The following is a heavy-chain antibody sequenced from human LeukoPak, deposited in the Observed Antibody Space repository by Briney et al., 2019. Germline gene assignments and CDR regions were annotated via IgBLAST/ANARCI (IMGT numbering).Heavy chain of an antibody. V-gene: IGHV3-21*01. Sequence: GGSLRLSCAASGFTLSSYSMNWVRQAPGKGPEWVSSISSSSSYIYYADSVKGRFTISRDNAKNSLYLQMNSLRAEDTAVYYCARTGGGELLYPTDYWGQGTLVTVSS. CDR3: ARTGGGELLYPTDY. CDR1: GFTLSSYS. J-gene: IGHJ4*02. CDR2: ISSSSSYI. D-gene: IGHD3-10*01.